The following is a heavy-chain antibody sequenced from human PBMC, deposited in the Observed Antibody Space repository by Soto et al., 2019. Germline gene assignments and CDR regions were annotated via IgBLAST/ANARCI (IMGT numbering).Heavy chain of an antibody. CDR1: GFTFSSYG. J-gene: IGHJ4*02. Sequence: QVQLVESGGGVVQPGRSLRLSCAASGFTFSSYGMHWVRQAPGKGLEWVAVISYDGSNKYYADSVKGRFTISRDNSKNTLYLQMNSLRAEDTAVYYCAKSGQWLVLVDYWGQGTLVTVSS. D-gene: IGHD6-19*01. V-gene: IGHV3-30*18. CDR3: AKSGQWLVLVDY. CDR2: ISYDGSNK.